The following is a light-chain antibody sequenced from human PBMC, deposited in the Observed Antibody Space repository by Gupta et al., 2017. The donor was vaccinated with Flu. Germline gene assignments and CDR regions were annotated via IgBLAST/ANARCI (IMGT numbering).Light chain of an antibody. V-gene: IGKV1-33*01. J-gene: IGKJ1*01. CDR2: DAS. Sequence: DIQITHSPSPLSASVGDRVTITCQASQDISNLLSWYQQKLGQAPKVLIYDASKWKTGVPSRFSGSGSATDFSFTISSLQPEDVATYYCHHYYAVPWTFGRGTKLEIK. CDR1: QDISNL. CDR3: HHYYAVPWT.